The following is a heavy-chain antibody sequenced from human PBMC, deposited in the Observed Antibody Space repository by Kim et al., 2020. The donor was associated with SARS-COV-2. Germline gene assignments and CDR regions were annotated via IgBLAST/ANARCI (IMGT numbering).Heavy chain of an antibody. Sequence: GGSLRLSCAASGFTFSSYGMHWVRQAPGKGLEWVAVISYDGSNKYYADSVKGRFTISRDNSKNTLYLQMNSLRAEDTAVYYCANKDYGDYVTPFDYWGQGTLVTVSS. CDR1: GFTFSSYG. J-gene: IGHJ4*02. CDR3: ANKDYGDYVTPFDY. CDR2: ISYDGSNK. V-gene: IGHV3-30*18. D-gene: IGHD4-17*01.